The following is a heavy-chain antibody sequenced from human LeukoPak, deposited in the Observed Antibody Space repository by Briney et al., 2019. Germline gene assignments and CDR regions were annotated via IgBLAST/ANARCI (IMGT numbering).Heavy chain of an antibody. CDR1: GFTFSNYW. J-gene: IGHJ3*02. CDR3: ARGNAHAFDI. CDR2: IYSDGSST. V-gene: IGHV3-74*01. Sequence: GGSLRLSCAASGFTFSNYWMHWVRQAPGKGLVWVSRIYSDGSSTTSADSVKGRFTISRDNAENTLYLQMNSLRAEDTAVYFCARGNAHAFDIWGQGTMVTVSS. D-gene: IGHD1-1*01.